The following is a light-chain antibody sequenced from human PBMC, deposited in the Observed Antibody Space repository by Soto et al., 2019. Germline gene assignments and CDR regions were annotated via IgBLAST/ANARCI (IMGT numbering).Light chain of an antibody. J-gene: IGKJ5*01. CDR3: LQYDVWPLT. CDR2: GAS. Sequence: EIVLTQSPGTLSLSPGERATLSCRARQNIRKNVAWYQQKPGQAPRLLIDGASTMHTGIPARFSGDGSGTDFTLTSDSLQSEDFVAYYCLQYDVWPLTVGQGTRLEIK. V-gene: IGKV3-15*01. CDR1: QNIRKN.